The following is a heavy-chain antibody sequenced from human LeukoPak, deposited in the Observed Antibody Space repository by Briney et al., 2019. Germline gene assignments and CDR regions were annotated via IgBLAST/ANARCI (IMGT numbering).Heavy chain of an antibody. D-gene: IGHD6-19*01. CDR3: AREVQWLVLGQNWFDP. CDR1: GGSISIYY. CDR2: IYYSGST. Sequence: PSETLSLTCTVSGGSISIYYWSWIRQPPGKGLEWIGYIYYSGSTNYNPSLKSRVTISVDTSKNQFSLKLSSVTAADTAVYYCAREVQWLVLGQNWFDPWGQGTLVTVSS. V-gene: IGHV4-59*01. J-gene: IGHJ5*02.